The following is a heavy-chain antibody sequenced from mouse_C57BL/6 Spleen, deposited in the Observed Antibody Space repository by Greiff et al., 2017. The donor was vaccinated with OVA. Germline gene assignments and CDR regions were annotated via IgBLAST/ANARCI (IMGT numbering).Heavy chain of an antibody. D-gene: IGHD4-1*01. V-gene: IGHV5-6*03. CDR3: ARRAGTEYFDY. J-gene: IGHJ2*01. Sequence: EVNLVESGGGLVKPGGSLKLSCAASGFTFSSYGMSWVRQTPDKRLEWVATISSGGSYTYYPDSVKGRFTISRDNAKNTLYLQMSSLKSEDTAMYYCARRAGTEYFDYWGQGTTLTVSS. CDR2: ISSGGSYT. CDR1: GFTFSSYG.